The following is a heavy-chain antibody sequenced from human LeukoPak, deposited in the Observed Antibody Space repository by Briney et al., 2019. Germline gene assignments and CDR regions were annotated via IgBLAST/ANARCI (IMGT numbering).Heavy chain of an antibody. D-gene: IGHD2-15*01. V-gene: IGHV4-34*01. CDR3: ASGLAATGMEY. J-gene: IGHJ4*02. Sequence: SETLSLTCAVYGGSFSGYYWSWIRQPPGKGLEWIGEINHSGSTNYNPSLKSRVTISVDTSKNQFSLQLDSVTPEDTAIYYCASGLAATGMEYWGQGTLVTVSS. CDR1: GGSFSGYY. CDR2: INHSGST.